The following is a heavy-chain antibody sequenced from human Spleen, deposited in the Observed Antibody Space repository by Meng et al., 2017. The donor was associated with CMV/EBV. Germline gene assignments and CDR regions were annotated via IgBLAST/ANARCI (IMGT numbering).Heavy chain of an antibody. Sequence: VQLVESGDTLLPAAWSLRLSCAASGSPYIRLNVIWFRQAPGKGLEWGSAISGSGRSTNYVDTVMGRFTITRNNSKNTLNLQMNSLRAQDTAIYYCAKMDYWGQGTLVTVSS. CDR2: ISGSGRST. J-gene: IGHJ4*02. CDR3: AKMDY. V-gene: IGHV3-23*04. CDR1: GSPYIRLN.